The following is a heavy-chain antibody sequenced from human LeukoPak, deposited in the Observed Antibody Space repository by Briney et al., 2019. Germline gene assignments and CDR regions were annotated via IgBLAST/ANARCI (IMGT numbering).Heavy chain of an antibody. D-gene: IGHD6-13*01. Sequence: SETLSLTCAVYGGSFSGYYWSWIRQPPGKGLEWIGEINHSGSTNYNPFLKSRVTISVDTSKNQFSLKLSSVTAADTAVYYCARGKGYSSSWFSARFDPWGQGTLVTVSS. CDR3: ARGKGYSSSWFSARFDP. CDR1: GGSFSGYY. CDR2: INHSGST. V-gene: IGHV4-34*01. J-gene: IGHJ5*02.